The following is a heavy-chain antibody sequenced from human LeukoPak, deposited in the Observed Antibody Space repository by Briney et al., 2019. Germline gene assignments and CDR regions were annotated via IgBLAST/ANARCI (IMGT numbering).Heavy chain of an antibody. CDR2: IYPNNGAT. Sequence: ASVKVSCKASGYTFSGTGWYLYWLRQAPGQGLECMGWIYPNNGATAYAQKFQGRVAMTRDTSITTAYMELSRLRPDDTAVYYCARDGPAQMVDFWGQGTLVTVSS. CDR1: GYTFSGTGWY. V-gene: IGHV1-2*02. D-gene: IGHD5-24*01. CDR3: ARDGPAQMVDF. J-gene: IGHJ4*02.